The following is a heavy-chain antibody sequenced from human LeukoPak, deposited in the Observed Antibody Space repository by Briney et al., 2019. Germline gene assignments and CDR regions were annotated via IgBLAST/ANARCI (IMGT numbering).Heavy chain of an antibody. Sequence: PGGSLRLSCAASGFTFSTFWMHWVRQAPGKGLVWVSGINSDGSSTTYADSVKGRFTIPRDNAKNTLYLQMSNLRAEDTAVYYCARGRYYGMDVWGQGTTVTVSS. V-gene: IGHV3-74*03. CDR3: ARGRYYGMDV. CDR2: INSDGSST. CDR1: GFTFSTFW. J-gene: IGHJ6*02.